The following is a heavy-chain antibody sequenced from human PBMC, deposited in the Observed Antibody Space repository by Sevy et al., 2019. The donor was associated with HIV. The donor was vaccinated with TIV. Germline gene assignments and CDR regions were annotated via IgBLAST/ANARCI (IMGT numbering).Heavy chain of an antibody. Sequence: GGSLRLPCAASGFTFSTYWMSWVRQAPGKGLEWVANIKQDGSERYYVDSVKGRFTISRDNAKNSLYLQMNSLRAEDTAVYYCARYYYDSSGYYLFDYWGQGTLVTVSS. J-gene: IGHJ4*02. V-gene: IGHV3-7*01. CDR3: ARYYYDSSGYYLFDY. CDR1: GFTFSTYW. CDR2: IKQDGSER. D-gene: IGHD3-22*01.